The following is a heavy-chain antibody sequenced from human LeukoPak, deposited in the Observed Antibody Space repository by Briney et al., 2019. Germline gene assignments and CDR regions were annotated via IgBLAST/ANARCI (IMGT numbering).Heavy chain of an antibody. D-gene: IGHD4-23*01. CDR2: IIPIFGTA. Sequence: SVKVSCKASGGTFSSYAISWVRQAPGQGLEWMGGIIPIFGTANYAQKFQGRVTITADESTSTAYMELSSLRSEDTAVYCCARGPDYGGNSEALRYWGQGTLVTVSS. J-gene: IGHJ4*02. CDR3: ARGPDYGGNSEALRY. CDR1: GGTFSSYA. V-gene: IGHV1-69*13.